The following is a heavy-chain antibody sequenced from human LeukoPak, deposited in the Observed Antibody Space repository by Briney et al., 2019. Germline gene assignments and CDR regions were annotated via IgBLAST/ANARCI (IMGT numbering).Heavy chain of an antibody. CDR1: GYTFTCYY. V-gene: IGHV1-2*02. D-gene: IGHD5-18*01. Sequence: ASVKVSCKASGYTFTCYYMHWVRQAPGQGLEWMGWINPNSGGTNYAQKFQGRVTMTTDTSTSTAYMELRSLRSDDTAVYYCARVSGIELGGYYYYMDVWGKGTTVTISS. CDR2: INPNSGGT. CDR3: ARVSGIELGGYYYYMDV. J-gene: IGHJ6*03.